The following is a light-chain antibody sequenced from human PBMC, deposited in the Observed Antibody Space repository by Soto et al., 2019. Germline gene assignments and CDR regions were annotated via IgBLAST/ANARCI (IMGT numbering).Light chain of an antibody. CDR3: SSYAGSNRYVV. Sequence: QSVLTQPPSASGTPGQRVTISCSGTSSNIGTYTVNWYQQLPGTAPKLLIYTDYQRPSGVPDRFSGSKSGTSASLAINGLQAEDEADYYCSSYAGSNRYVVFGGGTKVTVL. CDR1: SSNIGTYT. J-gene: IGLJ2*01. V-gene: IGLV1-44*01. CDR2: TDY.